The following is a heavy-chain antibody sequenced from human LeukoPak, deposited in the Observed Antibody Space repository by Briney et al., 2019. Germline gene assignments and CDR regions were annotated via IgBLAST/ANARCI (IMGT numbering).Heavy chain of an antibody. CDR3: ARGVAGNVYDNGFDP. CDR2: ISSSSFHI. Sequence: GGSLRLSCAASGFTFSTYNMSWVRQAPGKGLEWVSSISSSSFHIYYADSVKGRFTISRDNAENTLYLQMNSLRVEDTAVYYCARGVAGNVYDNGFDPWGQGTMVTVSS. D-gene: IGHD6-19*01. V-gene: IGHV3-21*04. CDR1: GFTFSTYN. J-gene: IGHJ5*02.